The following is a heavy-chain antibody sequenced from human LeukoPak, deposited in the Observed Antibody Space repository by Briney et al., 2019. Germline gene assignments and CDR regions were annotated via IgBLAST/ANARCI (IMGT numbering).Heavy chain of an antibody. CDR2: IYYSGST. D-gene: IGHD6-19*01. CDR3: ARLGRSRRPSGWYLFDY. Sequence: PSETLSLTCTVSGGSISSYYWSWIRQPPGKGLEWIGYIYYSGSTNYNPSLKSRVTISVDTSKNQFSLKLSSVTAADTAVYYCARLGRSRRPSGWYLFDYWGQGTLVTVSS. J-gene: IGHJ4*02. V-gene: IGHV4-59*01. CDR1: GGSISSYY.